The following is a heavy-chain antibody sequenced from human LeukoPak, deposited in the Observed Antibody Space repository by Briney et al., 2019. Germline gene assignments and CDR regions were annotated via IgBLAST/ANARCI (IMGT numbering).Heavy chain of an antibody. CDR2: ISGSGGST. CDR1: GFTFSSYA. J-gene: IGHJ6*03. Sequence: GGSLRLSCAASGFTFSSYAMSWVRQAPGKGLEWVSGISGSGGSTYYADSVKGRFTISRDNSKNTLYLQMNSLRAEDTAVYYCAKDLSTSLYYYYYMDVWGKGTTVTVSS. V-gene: IGHV3-23*01. CDR3: AKDLSTSLYYYYYMDV. D-gene: IGHD2-2*01.